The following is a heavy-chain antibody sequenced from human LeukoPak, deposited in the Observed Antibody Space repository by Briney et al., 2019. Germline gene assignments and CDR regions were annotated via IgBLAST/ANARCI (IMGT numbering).Heavy chain of an antibody. Sequence: GGSLRLSCAASGFTFSSYSMNWVRQAPGKGLEWVSYISSSGSTIYYADSVKGRFTISRDNAKNSLYLQMNSLRAEDTAVYYCARDGVGSGYDFDYFDYWGQGTLVTVSS. J-gene: IGHJ4*02. V-gene: IGHV3-48*04. CDR3: ARDGVGSGYDFDYFDY. D-gene: IGHD5-12*01. CDR1: GFTFSSYS. CDR2: ISSSGSTI.